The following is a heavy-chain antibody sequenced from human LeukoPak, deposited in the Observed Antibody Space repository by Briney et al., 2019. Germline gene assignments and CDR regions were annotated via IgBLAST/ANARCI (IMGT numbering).Heavy chain of an antibody. CDR3: AKRNTMVRGGPCFDY. D-gene: IGHD3-10*01. CDR1: GFTFSSYE. CDR2: IFGNGDTT. Sequence: GGSLRLSCAASGFTFSSYEMNWVRQAPGKGLEWVSIIFGNGDTTYYADSVKGRFTVSRDNSKDTLYLQMSDLRPDDTAIYYCAKRNTMVRGGPCFDYWGQGLLVTVSS. V-gene: IGHV3-23*01. J-gene: IGHJ4*02.